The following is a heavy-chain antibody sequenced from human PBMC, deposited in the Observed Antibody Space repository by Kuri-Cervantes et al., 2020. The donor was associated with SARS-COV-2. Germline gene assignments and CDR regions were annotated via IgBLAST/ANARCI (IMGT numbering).Heavy chain of an antibody. CDR2: IYTSGST. V-gene: IGHV4-4*07. J-gene: IGHJ3*02. D-gene: IGHD6-19*01. CDR3: ARERYSSGSAFDI. CDR1: GGSISSYY. Sequence: SETLSLTCTVSGGSISSYYWSWIRQPAGKGLEWIGRIYTSGSTNYNPSLMRRVTMSVDTYKKQFSLKLISVTAADTAVYYCARERYSSGSAFDIWGQGTMVTVSS.